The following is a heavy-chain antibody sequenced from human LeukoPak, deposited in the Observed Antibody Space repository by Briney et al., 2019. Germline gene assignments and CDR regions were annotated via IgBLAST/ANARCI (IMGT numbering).Heavy chain of an antibody. V-gene: IGHV3-23*01. CDR2: ISGSGGST. CDR3: AKVRPSYYDSSGYYLSWYFDY. Sequence: GGSLRLPCAASGFTFSSYAMSWVRQAPGKGLEWVSAISGSGGSTYYADSVKGRLTISRDNSKNTLYLQMNSLRAEDTAVYYCAKVRPSYYDSSGYYLSWYFDYWGQGTLVTVSS. D-gene: IGHD3-22*01. CDR1: GFTFSSYA. J-gene: IGHJ4*02.